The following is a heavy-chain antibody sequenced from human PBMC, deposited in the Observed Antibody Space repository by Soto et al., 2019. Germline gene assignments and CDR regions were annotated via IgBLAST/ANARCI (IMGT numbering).Heavy chain of an antibody. CDR2: IYYSGST. D-gene: IGHD4-17*01. Sequence: QLQLQESGPGLVKPSETLSLTCTVSGGSISSSSYYWGWIRQPPGKGLEWIGSIYYSGSTYYNPSLKSRVTISVDTSKNQFSLKLSSVTAADTAVYYCASGFGDHDGVLVYWGQGTLVTVSS. CDR1: GGSISSSSYY. J-gene: IGHJ4*02. V-gene: IGHV4-39*01. CDR3: ASGFGDHDGVLVY.